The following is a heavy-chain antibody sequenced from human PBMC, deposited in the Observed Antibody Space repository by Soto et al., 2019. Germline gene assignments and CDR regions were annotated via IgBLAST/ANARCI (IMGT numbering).Heavy chain of an antibody. CDR1: GLPFTSYS. D-gene: IGHD3-10*01. J-gene: IGHJ4*02. V-gene: IGHV3-23*01. Sequence: EVQFLESGGGLVQPGGSLRLSCSVSGLPFTSYSMSWVRQPPGKGLEWVSDISNIGVTTNYADSVKGLFTVSRDNSKNTVYLQMNSLRAEDTAVYYCSKGSAASGWLTHDYWGQGTLVTVSS. CDR2: ISNIGVTT. CDR3: SKGSAASGWLTHDY.